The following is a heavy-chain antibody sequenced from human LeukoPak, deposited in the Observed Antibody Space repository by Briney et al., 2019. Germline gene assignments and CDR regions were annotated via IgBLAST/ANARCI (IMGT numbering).Heavy chain of an antibody. J-gene: IGHJ6*04. V-gene: IGHV3-23*01. CDR1: GFTFSNYV. Sequence: GGSLRLSCAASGFTFSNYVMNWVRQAPGKGLEWVSAISGSGGCAYYADSVKGRFSISRDNSKNTLDLQMNSLRAEDTAVYYCAKPRSGTGYYYGMDVWGKGTTVTVSS. CDR2: ISGSGGCA. CDR3: AKPRSGTGYYYGMDV. D-gene: IGHD3-3*01.